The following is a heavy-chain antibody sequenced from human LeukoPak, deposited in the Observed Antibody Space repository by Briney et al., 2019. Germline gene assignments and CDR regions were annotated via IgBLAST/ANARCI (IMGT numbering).Heavy chain of an antibody. D-gene: IGHD5-12*01. Sequence: ASVKVSCKASGYTFTSYGISWVRQAPGQGLEGMGWSSAYNGKTNYAQKLQDRGTITTDTSTSTAYMELRSLRSDDTAVYSCARDPDSGYVGPSDYWGQGNLVTVSS. CDR2: SSAYNGKT. V-gene: IGHV1-18*01. CDR1: GYTFTSYG. CDR3: ARDPDSGYVGPSDY. J-gene: IGHJ4*02.